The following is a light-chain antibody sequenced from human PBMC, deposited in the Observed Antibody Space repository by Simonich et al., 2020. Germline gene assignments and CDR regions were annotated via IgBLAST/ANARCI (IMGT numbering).Light chain of an antibody. J-gene: IGKJ2*01. Sequence: EIVMTQSPAPLSVSPGERAPLSCRASQRVSSNLAWYQQKPGQAPRLLIYGASTRATGIPARCSGRGSGTEFTLTISSMQSEDFAVYYCQQYNNWPPYTFGQGTKLEIK. CDR3: QQYNNWPPYT. CDR2: GAS. CDR1: QRVSSN. V-gene: IGKV3-15*01.